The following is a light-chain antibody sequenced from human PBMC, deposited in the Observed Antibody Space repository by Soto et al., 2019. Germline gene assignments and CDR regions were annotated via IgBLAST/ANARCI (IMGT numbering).Light chain of an antibody. CDR1: QDINSY. CDR3: QQYDNLLAPT. J-gene: IGKJ4*01. CDR2: DAS. V-gene: IGKV1-33*01. Sequence: DIQMTQSPSSLSASVGDRVTITCQASQDINSYLNWFQQKPGKAPKLLIFDASNLQTGVPSRFSGTGSGTDFTFTISGLQPEDFATYFCQQYDNLLAPTFVGGTKVDIK.